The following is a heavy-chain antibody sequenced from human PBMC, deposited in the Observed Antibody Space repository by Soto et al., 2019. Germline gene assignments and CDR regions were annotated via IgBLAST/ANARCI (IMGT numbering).Heavy chain of an antibody. CDR1: GYTLTELS. Sequence: ASVNVSCKVSGYTLTELSMHWVRQAPGKGLEWMGGFDPEDGETIYAQKFQGRVTMTKDTSTDTAYMELSSLRSEDTAVYYCARASRDSYGCFDYWGQGTLVTVSS. J-gene: IGHJ4*02. CDR3: ARASRDSYGCFDY. V-gene: IGHV1-24*01. CDR2: FDPEDGET. D-gene: IGHD3-10*01.